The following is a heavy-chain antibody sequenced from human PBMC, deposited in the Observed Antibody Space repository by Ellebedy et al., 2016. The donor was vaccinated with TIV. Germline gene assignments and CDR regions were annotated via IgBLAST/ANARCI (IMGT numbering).Heavy chain of an antibody. V-gene: IGHV3-11*01. CDR1: GFTFSGYY. CDR3: ARLGGIAAAGASDY. CDR2: ISYSGDLM. Sequence: PGGSLRLSCAASGFTFSGYYLSWFRQAPGKGPEWVSYISYSGDLMYYADSVEGRFTTSRDNAENSLYLQMNSLRAEDTAVYYCARLGGIAAAGASDYWGQGTLVIVSS. D-gene: IGHD6-13*01. J-gene: IGHJ4*02.